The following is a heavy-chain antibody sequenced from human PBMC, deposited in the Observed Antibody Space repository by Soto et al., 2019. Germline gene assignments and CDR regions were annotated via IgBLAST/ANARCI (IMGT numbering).Heavy chain of an antibody. D-gene: IGHD6-13*01. CDR1: GFSFSDYG. CDR2: IWFDASHE. CDR3: ARDQGRATADGPLGNGLDV. J-gene: IGHJ6*02. Sequence: QVHLVESGGGVVQPGTSLRLSCAASGFSFSDYGMHWVRQAPGKGLEWLTIIWFDASHEYYADSVKGRFTISRDNSNNPLYLQLNSLTDDDTAVYFCARDQGRATADGPLGNGLDVWGQGTAVTVSS. V-gene: IGHV3-33*01.